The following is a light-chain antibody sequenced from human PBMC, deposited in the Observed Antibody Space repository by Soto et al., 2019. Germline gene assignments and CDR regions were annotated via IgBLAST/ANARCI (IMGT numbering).Light chain of an antibody. CDR2: EVT. CDR1: SNDVGGYDY. V-gene: IGLV2-8*01. J-gene: IGLJ1*01. Sequence: QSALTQPPSASGSPGQSVTISCTGTSNDVGGYDYVSWYQQHPGKAHKLIIYEVTKRPSGVPDRFSGSKSGNTASLTVSGSQGENEALYSCCYFPGGTNIKVLGSGTKVTAL. CDR3: CYFPGGTNIKV.